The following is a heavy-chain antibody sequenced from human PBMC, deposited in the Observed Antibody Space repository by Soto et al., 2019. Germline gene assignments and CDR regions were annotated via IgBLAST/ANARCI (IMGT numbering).Heavy chain of an antibody. CDR1: GYSFTSYW. CDR2: IYPGDSDT. V-gene: IGHV5-51*01. D-gene: IGHD2-15*01. J-gene: IGHJ4*02. CDR3: ARGYCSGGSCYLRDYFDY. Sequence: GESLKISCKGSGYSFTSYWIGWVRQMPGKGLEWMGIIYPGDSDTRYSPSFQGQVTISADKSISTAYLQWSSLKASDTAMYYCARGYCSGGSCYLRDYFDYWGQGTLVTVSS.